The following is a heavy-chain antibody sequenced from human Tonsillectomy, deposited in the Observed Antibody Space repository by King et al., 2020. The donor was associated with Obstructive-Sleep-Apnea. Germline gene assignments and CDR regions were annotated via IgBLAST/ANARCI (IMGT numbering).Heavy chain of an antibody. V-gene: IGHV4-39*07. D-gene: IGHD3-16*01. CDR2: IYYSGST. CDR3: APEGTYTYGFDY. J-gene: IGHJ4*02. Sequence: LQLQESGPGLVKPSETLSLTCTVSGGSISSSTYYWGWIRQPPGKGLEWIGSIYYSGSTYYNPSLKSRVTISVDTSKNQFSLKLSSVTAADTAVYYCAPEGTYTYGFDYWVQGTLVTVSS. CDR1: GGSISSSTYY.